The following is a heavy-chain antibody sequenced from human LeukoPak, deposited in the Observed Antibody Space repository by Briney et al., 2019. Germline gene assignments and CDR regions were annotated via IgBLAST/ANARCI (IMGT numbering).Heavy chain of an antibody. CDR2: INAGNGDT. CDR1: GYTFSSYA. J-gene: IGHJ6*02. D-gene: IGHD2-15*01. V-gene: IGHV1-3*01. Sequence: ASVKVSCKGSGYTFSSYAMHWVRQAPGRRLEWMGWINAGNGDTKYSQKFQGRVTITRDTSATTAYMELSSLRSEDTAVYYCARGTGCTGGSCSYYGMDVWGQGTTVTVSS. CDR3: ARGTGCTGGSCSYYGMDV.